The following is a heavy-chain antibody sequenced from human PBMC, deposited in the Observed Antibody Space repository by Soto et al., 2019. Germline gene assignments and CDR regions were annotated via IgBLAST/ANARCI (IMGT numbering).Heavy chain of an antibody. Sequence: HPGGSLRLSCAASGFSFSIYGMHWVRQAPGKGLEWVAVISNDGSNKYYADSVKGRFTFSRDNSKNTLYLQMNSLRADDTAIYYCAKQGAVSGVLDHWGQGTLVIVSS. CDR3: AKQGAVSGVLDH. CDR1: GFSFSIYG. V-gene: IGHV3-30*18. CDR2: ISNDGSNK. D-gene: IGHD6-19*01. J-gene: IGHJ4*02.